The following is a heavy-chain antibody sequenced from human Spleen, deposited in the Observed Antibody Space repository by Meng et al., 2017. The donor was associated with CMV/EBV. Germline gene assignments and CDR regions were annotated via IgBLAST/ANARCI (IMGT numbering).Heavy chain of an antibody. CDR1: GFTFSDYV. CDR3: AKEHAAVVPAAVKGMDV. J-gene: IGHJ6*02. V-gene: IGHV3-30*04. D-gene: IGHD2-2*01. CDR2: MSYDGNIK. Sequence: GGSLRLSCAASGFTFSDYVMHWVRQAPGKGLEWVALMSYDGNIKYYADSVKGRFTISRDNSKSTLYLQMNSLRAEDTALYYCAKEHAAVVPAAVKGMDVWGQGTTVTVSS.